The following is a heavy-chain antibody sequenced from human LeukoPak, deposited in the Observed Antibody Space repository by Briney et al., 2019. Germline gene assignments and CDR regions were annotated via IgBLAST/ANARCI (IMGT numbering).Heavy chain of an antibody. J-gene: IGHJ6*03. Sequence: SETLSLTCAVSGDSIGSTSYYWGWIRQPPGKGLEWMGGFYHSGGTSYNPSLKSRVTMSVDTSKTQFALTLSSVTAADTAVYYCARDVELPAYYYMDVWGKGTTVTVSS. CDR1: GDSIGSTSYY. CDR3: ARDVELPAYYYMDV. V-gene: IGHV4-39*06. D-gene: IGHD1-26*01. CDR2: FYHSGGT.